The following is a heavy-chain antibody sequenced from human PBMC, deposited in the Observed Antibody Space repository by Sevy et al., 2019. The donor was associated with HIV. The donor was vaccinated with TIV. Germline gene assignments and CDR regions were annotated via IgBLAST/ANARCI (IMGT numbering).Heavy chain of an antibody. CDR2: IYPDDSDT. CDR3: ARLEQRHCNGAHCYPFDY. D-gene: IGHD2-21*01. CDR1: GYSFTTYW. V-gene: IGHV5-51*01. J-gene: IGHJ4*02. Sequence: GESLKISCEGSGYSFTTYWIGWVRQMPGKGLEWMGVIYPDDSDTRYNPSFPGQVTISPDKSSNTAYLEWSSLKASDTAIYYCARLEQRHCNGAHCYPFDYWGQGTVVTVSS.